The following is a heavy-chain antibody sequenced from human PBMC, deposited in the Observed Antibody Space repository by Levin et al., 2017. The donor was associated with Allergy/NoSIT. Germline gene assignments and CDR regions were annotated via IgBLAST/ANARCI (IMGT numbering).Heavy chain of an antibody. V-gene: IGHV1-18*01. J-gene: IGHJ6*02. Sequence: ASVKVSCKASGYPFNSFGINWVRQAPGQGLEWMGWISARSGNTNYAQRLRGRVNMTRDTSTSTAHMELRSLRSDDTAVYYCARDMGTPSIYYYYGLDVWGQGTTVIVSS. CDR3: ARDMGTPSIYYYYGLDV. CDR2: ISARSGNT. D-gene: IGHD7-27*01. CDR1: GYPFNSFG.